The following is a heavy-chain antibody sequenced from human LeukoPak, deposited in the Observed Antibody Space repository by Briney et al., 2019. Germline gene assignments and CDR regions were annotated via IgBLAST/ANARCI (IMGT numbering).Heavy chain of an antibody. CDR1: GGSISSSSYY. J-gene: IGHJ6*03. CDR2: IYYSGST. V-gene: IGHV4-39*07. CDR3: ATPHPLSPPRPYDILTGYPTTPMDV. Sequence: MTSETLSLTCTVSGGSISSSSYYWGWIRQPPGKGLEWIGSIYYSGSTYYTPSLKSRVTISVDTSKNQFSLKLSSVTAADTAVYYCATPHPLSPPRPYDILTGYPTTPMDVWGKGTTVTVSS. D-gene: IGHD3-9*01.